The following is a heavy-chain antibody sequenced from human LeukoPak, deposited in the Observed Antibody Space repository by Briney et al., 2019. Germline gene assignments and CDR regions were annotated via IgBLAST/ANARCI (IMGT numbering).Heavy chain of an antibody. CDR2: IWYDGSNK. J-gene: IGHJ4*02. CDR1: GFTFSSYG. V-gene: IGHV3-33*01. CDR3: ARLSDSYGLPGGYFDY. Sequence: PGGSLRLSCAASGFTFSSYGMHWVRQAPGKGLEWVAVIWYDGSNKYYADSVKGRFTISRDNSKNTLYLQMNSLRAEDTAVYYCARLSDSYGLPGGYFDYWGQGTLVTVSS. D-gene: IGHD5-18*01.